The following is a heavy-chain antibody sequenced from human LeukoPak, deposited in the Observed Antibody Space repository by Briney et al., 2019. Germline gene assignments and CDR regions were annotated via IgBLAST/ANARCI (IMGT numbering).Heavy chain of an antibody. CDR3: AKDRCSNGIGCYYYYMDV. D-gene: IGHD2-8*01. CDR2: IQSDRSNE. V-gene: IGHV3-30*02. CDR1: RFTFSSYG. J-gene: IGHJ6*03. Sequence: GGSLRLSCAASRFTFSSYGMHWVRQAPGKGLEWVAYIQSDRSNEQYADSVRGRFSISRDSSKNILYLQMNSLRAEDTAVCYCAKDRCSNGIGCYYYYMDVWGKGTTVTISS.